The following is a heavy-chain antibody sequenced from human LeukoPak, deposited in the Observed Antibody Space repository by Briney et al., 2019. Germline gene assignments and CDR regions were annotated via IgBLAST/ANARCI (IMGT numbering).Heavy chain of an antibody. J-gene: IGHJ3*02. CDR2: IYSSGST. V-gene: IGHV4-61*02. CDR1: GGSISSGSYY. Sequence: SETLSLTCTVSGGSISSGSYYWSWIRQPAGKGLEWIGRIYSSGSTNYNPSLKSRVTISLDTSKNQFSLKLSSVTAADTAVYYCARVSRIVGAKGLDAFDIWGQGTMVTVSS. D-gene: IGHD1-26*01. CDR3: ARVSRIVGAKGLDAFDI.